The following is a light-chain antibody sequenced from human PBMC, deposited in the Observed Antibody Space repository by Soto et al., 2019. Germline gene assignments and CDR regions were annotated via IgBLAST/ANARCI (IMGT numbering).Light chain of an antibody. Sequence: DMVLTQSPVTLSLSPGESATLSCRASRSFASSYLGWYQQKPGQAPRLLLYAASKRATGIPDRFSGGGSGTDFTLTIDRLEPEDSAVYYCQHYGSSPPYTFGQGT. V-gene: IGKV3-20*01. CDR2: AAS. J-gene: IGKJ2*01. CDR1: RSFASSY. CDR3: QHYGSSPPYT.